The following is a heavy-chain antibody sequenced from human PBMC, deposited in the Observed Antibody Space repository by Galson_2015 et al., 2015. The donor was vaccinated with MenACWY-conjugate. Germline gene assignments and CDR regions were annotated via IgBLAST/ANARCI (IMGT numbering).Heavy chain of an antibody. CDR3: ARESSYCAGGTCGYF. D-gene: IGHD2-15*01. CDR2: VFYNGTT. CDR1: GAPITSRDYF. V-gene: IGHV4-39*07. J-gene: IGHJ4*02. Sequence: ETLSLTCTASGAPITSRDYFGSWIRQSPGKGLEWIGTVFYNGTTYYNLSLKSRVTISVDTSKHQISLNLHSATSADTAVYYCARESSYCAGGTCGYFWGQGALVTVSS.